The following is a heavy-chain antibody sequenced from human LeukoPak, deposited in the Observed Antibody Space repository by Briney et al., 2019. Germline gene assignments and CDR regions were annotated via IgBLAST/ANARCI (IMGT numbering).Heavy chain of an antibody. V-gene: IGHV3-30*02. D-gene: IGHD6-13*01. CDR1: GFTFSSYG. Sequence: PGGSLRLSCAASGFTFSSYGLHWVRQAPGRGLEWVAFIRYDGNNKYYADSVKGRFTISRDNSKNTLYLQMNSLRTEDTAVYYCARDIAAAGLFFDYWGQGTLVTVSS. CDR2: IRYDGNNK. CDR3: ARDIAAAGLFFDY. J-gene: IGHJ4*02.